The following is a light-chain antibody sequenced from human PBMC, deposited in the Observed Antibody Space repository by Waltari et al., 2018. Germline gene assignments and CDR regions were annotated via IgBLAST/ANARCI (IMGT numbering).Light chain of an antibody. CDR3: CSYAGSSTPYV. J-gene: IGLJ1*01. CDR1: SVIFGGYNL. Sequence: ARPQPAPGSGSPDRSTTIPGTGPSVIFGGYNLSPWYRQHPGKAPKLLIYEVSKRPSGVSNRFSGSKSGNAASLTISGLQAEDEADYYCCSYAGSSTPYVFGTGTKVTVL. CDR2: EVS. V-gene: IGLV2-23*02.